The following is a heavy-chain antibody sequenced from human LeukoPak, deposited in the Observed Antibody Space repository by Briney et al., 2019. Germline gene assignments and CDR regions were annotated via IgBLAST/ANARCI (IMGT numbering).Heavy chain of an antibody. CDR1: GFTFDDYG. CDR3: TGGGSSGWSYYYYYYMDV. Sequence: GGSLRLSCAASGFTFDDYGMSWVRQAPGKGLEWVSVINWNGGSTGYADSVKGRFTISRDNAKNSLYLQMNSLRAEDTALYYCTGGGSSGWSYYYYYYMDVWGKGTTVTVSS. J-gene: IGHJ6*03. D-gene: IGHD6-19*01. V-gene: IGHV3-20*04. CDR2: INWNGGST.